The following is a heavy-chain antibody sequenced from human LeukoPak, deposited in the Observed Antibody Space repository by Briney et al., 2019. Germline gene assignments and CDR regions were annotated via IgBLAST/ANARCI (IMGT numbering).Heavy chain of an antibody. J-gene: IGHJ4*02. Sequence: GASVKVSCKASGYSFINFGLSWVRQAPGQGLEWMGWISAYNHNTNYAQKFQGRVTMTIDTSTTTVYMELRSLRSGDTAMYYCARDGSGGSFDYWGQGTLVTVSS. V-gene: IGHV1-18*01. CDR3: ARDGSGGSFDY. CDR2: ISAYNHNT. D-gene: IGHD1-26*01. CDR1: GYSFINFG.